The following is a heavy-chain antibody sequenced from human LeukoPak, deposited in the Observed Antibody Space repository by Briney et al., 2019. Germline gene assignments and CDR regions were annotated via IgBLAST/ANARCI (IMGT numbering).Heavy chain of an antibody. CDR3: ASLYGSGGYSNYYYYYGMDV. Sequence: PGGSLRLSCAASGFTFSSYWMHWVRQAPGKGLVWVSRINSDGSSTSYADSVKGRFTISRDNAKNTLYLQMNSLRAEGTAVYYCASLYGSGGYSNYYYYYGMDVWGKGTTVTVSS. V-gene: IGHV3-74*01. D-gene: IGHD3-10*01. CDR1: GFTFSSYW. CDR2: INSDGSST. J-gene: IGHJ6*04.